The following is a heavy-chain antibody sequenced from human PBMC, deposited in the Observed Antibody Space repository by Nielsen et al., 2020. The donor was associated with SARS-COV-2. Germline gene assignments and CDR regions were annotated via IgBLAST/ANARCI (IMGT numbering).Heavy chain of an antibody. CDR2: ISYDGSNK. D-gene: IGHD3-10*01. V-gene: IGHV3-30*04. CDR3: ASRTMVRGGWFDP. Sequence: WIRQPPGKGLEWVAVISYDGSNKYYADSVKGRFTISRDNSKNTLYLQMNSLRVEDTAVYYCASRTMVRGGWFDPWGQGTLVTVSS. J-gene: IGHJ5*02.